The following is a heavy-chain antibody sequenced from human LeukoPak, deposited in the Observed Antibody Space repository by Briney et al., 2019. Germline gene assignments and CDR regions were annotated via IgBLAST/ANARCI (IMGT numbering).Heavy chain of an antibody. J-gene: IGHJ1*01. CDR1: GFTFSIFN. Sequence: GGSLRLSCAVSGFTFSIFNMHWVRQAPGKGLEWVPYISPRSDHIDYADFVKGRFTISRDNAKNAVYLQMNGLRAEDTALYYCASPVEVSGRGGFWGQGILVTVPS. CDR3: ASPVEVSGRGGF. CDR2: ISPRSDHI. V-gene: IGHV3-48*01. D-gene: IGHD6-19*01.